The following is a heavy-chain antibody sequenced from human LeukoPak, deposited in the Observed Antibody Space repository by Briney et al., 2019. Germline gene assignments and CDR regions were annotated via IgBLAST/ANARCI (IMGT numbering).Heavy chain of an antibody. J-gene: IGHJ4*02. D-gene: IGHD3-22*01. V-gene: IGHV1-69*06. CDR1: GGTFSSYA. CDR2: IIPIFGTA. CDR3: ARGNSRYYYDSSGDTDY. Sequence: ASVKVSCKASGGTFSSYAISWVRQAPGQGLEWMGGIIPIFGTANYAQKFQGRVTITADKSTSTAYMELSSLRSEDTAVYYCARGNSRYYYDSSGDTDYWGQGTLVTVSS.